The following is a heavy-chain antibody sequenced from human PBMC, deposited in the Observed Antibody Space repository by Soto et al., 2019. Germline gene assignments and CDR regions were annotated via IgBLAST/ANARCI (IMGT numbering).Heavy chain of an antibody. CDR2: ISSSSSYR. CDR3: ARGAVDTAMVLIDY. J-gene: IGHJ4*02. D-gene: IGHD5-18*01. V-gene: IGHV3-21*01. CDR1: GFTLSSYS. Sequence: EVQLVESGGGLVKPGGSLRLSCAASGFTLSSYSMNWVRQAPGKGLEWVSSISSSSSYRYYADSVKGRFTISRDNAKNSLYLQMNSLRAEDTAVYYCARGAVDTAMVLIDYWGQGTLVTVSS.